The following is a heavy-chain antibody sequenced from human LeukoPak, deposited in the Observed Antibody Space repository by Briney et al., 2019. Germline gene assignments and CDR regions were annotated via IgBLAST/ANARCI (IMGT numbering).Heavy chain of an antibody. CDR2: IYSGGST. Sequence: GGSLRLSCAASGFTVGSNYMSWVRQAPGKGLEWVSVIYSGGSTYYADSVKGRFTISRDNSKNTLYLQMNSLRAEDTAVYYCARERGRYYFDYWGQGTLVTVSS. D-gene: IGHD3-16*01. V-gene: IGHV3-53*01. J-gene: IGHJ4*02. CDR3: ARERGRYYFDY. CDR1: GFTVGSNY.